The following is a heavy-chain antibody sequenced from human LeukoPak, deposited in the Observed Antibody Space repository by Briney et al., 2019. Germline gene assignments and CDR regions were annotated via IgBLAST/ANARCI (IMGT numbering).Heavy chain of an antibody. CDR3: ARDRGEGNYDFWSGYSDY. CDR2: ISSNGGST. J-gene: IGHJ4*02. V-gene: IGHV3-64*01. Sequence: GGSLRLSCAASGFTFSSYAMHWVCQAPRKGLEYVSAISSNGGSTYYANSVKGRFTISRDNSKNTLYLQMGSLRAEDMAVYYCARDRGEGNYDFWSGYSDYWGQGTLVTVSS. CDR1: GFTFSSYA. D-gene: IGHD3-3*01.